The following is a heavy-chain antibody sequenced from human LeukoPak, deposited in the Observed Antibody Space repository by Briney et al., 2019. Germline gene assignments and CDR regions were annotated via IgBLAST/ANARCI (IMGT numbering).Heavy chain of an antibody. J-gene: IGHJ5*02. Sequence: SETLSLTCTVSGGTISSYYWSWIRQPPGKGLEWIGYIYYSGSTNYNPSLKSRVTISVDTSKNQFSLKLSSVIAADTAVYYCARGLNWFDPWGQGTLVTVSS. CDR3: ARGLNWFDP. CDR1: GGTISSYY. V-gene: IGHV4-59*01. CDR2: IYYSGST.